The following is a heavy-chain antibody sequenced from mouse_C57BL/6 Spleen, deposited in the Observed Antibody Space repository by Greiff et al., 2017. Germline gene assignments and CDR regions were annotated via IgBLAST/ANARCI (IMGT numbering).Heavy chain of an antibody. CDR2: IYPGDGDT. D-gene: IGHD1-1*01. CDR1: GYAFSSSW. CDR3: ARSFITTVVPFDY. J-gene: IGHJ2*01. V-gene: IGHV1-82*01. Sequence: VQLQQSGPELVKPGASVKISCKASGYAFSSSWMNWVKQRPGKGLEWIGRIYPGDGDTNYNGKFKGKATLTADKSSSTAYMQLSSLTSEDSAVYFCARSFITTVVPFDYWGQGTTLTVSS.